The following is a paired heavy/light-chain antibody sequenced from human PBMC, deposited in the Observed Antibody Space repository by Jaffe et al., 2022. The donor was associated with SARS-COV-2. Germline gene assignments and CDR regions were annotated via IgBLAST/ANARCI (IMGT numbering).Light chain of an antibody. CDR1: QGISNY. V-gene: IGKV1-27*01. J-gene: IGKJ1*01. CDR2: AAS. CDR3: QKYNSAPQA. Sequence: DIQMTQSPSSLSASVGDRVTITCRASQGISNYLAWFQQKPGKVPKLLIYAASTLQSGVPSRFSGSGSGTDFTLTISSLQPEDVATYYCQKYNSAPQAFGQGTKVEIK.
Heavy chain of an antibody. V-gene: IGHV3-30*04. D-gene: IGHD3-22*01. CDR2: ISYEGSNK. Sequence: QVQLVESGGGVVQPGRSLRLSCAASGFTFSSYAMHWVRQAPGKGLEWVAVISYEGSNKYYADSVKGRFSISRDNSKNTLYLQMNSLRAEDTAVYYCARDGEGGSGDYYYDSAASYTPFVYWGQGTLVTVSS. CDR3: ARDGEGGSGDYYYDSAASYTPFVY. CDR1: GFTFSSYA. J-gene: IGHJ4*02.